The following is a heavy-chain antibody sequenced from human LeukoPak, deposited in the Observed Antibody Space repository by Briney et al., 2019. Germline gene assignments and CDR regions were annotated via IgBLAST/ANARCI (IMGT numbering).Heavy chain of an antibody. CDR3: ARGYCSSTSCYPYYLDY. D-gene: IGHD2-2*01. J-gene: IGHJ4*02. V-gene: IGHV3-21*01. CDR1: GFTFSSYS. Sequence: PGGSLRLTCAASGFTFSSYSMNWVRQAPGKGLEWVSSISSSSSYIYYADSVKGRFTIPRDNAKNSLYLQMNSLRAEDTAVYYCARGYCSSTSCYPYYLDYWGQGTLVTVSS. CDR2: ISSSSSYI.